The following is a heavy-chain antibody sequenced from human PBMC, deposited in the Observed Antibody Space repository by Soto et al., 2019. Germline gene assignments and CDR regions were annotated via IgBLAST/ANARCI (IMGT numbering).Heavy chain of an antibody. CDR3: AQDSTWIKLWLGY. CDR2: ISGSGGST. CDR1: GFTFSNHA. V-gene: IGHV3-23*01. J-gene: IGHJ4*02. Sequence: GGSLSLSCAASGFTFSNHAMSWVRQAPGKGLEWVSSISGSGGSTYYTDSVKGRFTISRDNSKNTLYLQMNSLRAEDTAVYYCAQDSTWIKLWLGYSGQGTLVT. D-gene: IGHD5-18*01.